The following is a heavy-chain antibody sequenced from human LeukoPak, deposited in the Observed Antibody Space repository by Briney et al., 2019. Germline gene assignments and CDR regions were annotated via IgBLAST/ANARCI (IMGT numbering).Heavy chain of an antibody. J-gene: IGHJ4*02. CDR3: AKVGSGSYSFDY. CDR1: GFTFSSYA. CDR2: NSGSGGST. D-gene: IGHD1-26*01. V-gene: IGHV3-23*01. Sequence: GGSLRLSCAASGFTFSSYAMSWVRQAPGKGLEWVSANSGSGGSTYYADSVKGRFTISRDNSKNTLYLQMNSLRAEDTAVYYCAKVGSGSYSFDYWGQGTLVTVSS.